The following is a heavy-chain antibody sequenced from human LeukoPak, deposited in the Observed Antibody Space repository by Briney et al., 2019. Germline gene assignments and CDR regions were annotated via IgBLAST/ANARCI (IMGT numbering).Heavy chain of an antibody. CDR2: IGDNGDST. CDR3: AKYDYGGNPNKYYFDY. CDR1: GFTVSSNY. D-gene: IGHD4-23*01. J-gene: IGHJ4*02. V-gene: IGHV3-23*01. Sequence: PGGSLRLSCAASGFTVSSNYMSWVRQAPGKGLEWVSTIGDNGDSTYYADSVKGRFTISRDNSKNTLYLQMNSLRAEDTAVYYCAKYDYGGNPNKYYFDYWGQGTLVTVSS.